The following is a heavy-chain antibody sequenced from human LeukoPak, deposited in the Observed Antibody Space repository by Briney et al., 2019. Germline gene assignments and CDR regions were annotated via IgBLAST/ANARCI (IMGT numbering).Heavy chain of an antibody. CDR1: GFTFSSYA. CDR3: AKDFCSSTSCYADY. J-gene: IGHJ4*02. CDR2: ISGSGGST. D-gene: IGHD2-2*01. V-gene: IGHV3-23*01. Sequence: PGGPLRLSCAASGFTFSSYAMSWVRQAPGKGLEWVSAISGSGGSTYYADSVKGRFTISRDNSKNTLYLQMNSLRAEDTAVYYCAKDFCSSTSCYADYWGQGTLVTVSS.